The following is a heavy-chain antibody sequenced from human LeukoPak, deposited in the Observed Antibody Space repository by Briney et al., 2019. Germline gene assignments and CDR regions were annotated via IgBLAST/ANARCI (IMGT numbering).Heavy chain of an antibody. V-gene: IGHV3-23*01. Sequence: GGSLRLSCAASGFTFSSYALSWVRQAPGKGLEWVSIIPSSGGNTYYADSVKGRFTISRDNSKNTLYLQMNSLRAEDTAVYFCAKDSIRQLFAEYENWGQGTLVTVSS. CDR2: IPSSGGNT. CDR1: GFTFSSYA. J-gene: IGHJ4*02. D-gene: IGHD2/OR15-2a*01. CDR3: AKDSIRQLFAEYEN.